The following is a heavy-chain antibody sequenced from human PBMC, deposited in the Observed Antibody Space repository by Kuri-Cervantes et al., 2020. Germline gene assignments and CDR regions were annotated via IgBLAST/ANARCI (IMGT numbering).Heavy chain of an antibody. V-gene: IGHV3-30*18. Sequence: GESLKISCAASGFTFSSYGMHWVRQAPGKELEWVAVISYDGSNKYYADSVKGRFTISRDNSKNTLYLQMNSLRAEDTAVYYCAKDSYYDFWSGMDVWGQGTTVTVSS. CDR1: GFTFSSYG. CDR2: ISYDGSNK. J-gene: IGHJ6*02. D-gene: IGHD3-3*01. CDR3: AKDSYYDFWSGMDV.